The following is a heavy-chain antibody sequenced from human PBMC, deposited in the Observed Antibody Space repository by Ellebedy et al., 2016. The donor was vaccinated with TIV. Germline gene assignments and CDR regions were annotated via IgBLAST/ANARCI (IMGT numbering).Heavy chain of an antibody. CDR1: GFTFSRFW. CDR2: INQGGSET. Sequence: GESLKISCAASGFTFSRFWMAWVRQAPGKGLEWVATINQGGSETYYVDSVKGRFTISRDNSKNSLYLQMNRLRADDTALYYCASAARGSGAYESFWGQGTLVTVSS. J-gene: IGHJ4*02. CDR3: ASAARGSGAYESF. D-gene: IGHD5-12*01. V-gene: IGHV3-7*01.